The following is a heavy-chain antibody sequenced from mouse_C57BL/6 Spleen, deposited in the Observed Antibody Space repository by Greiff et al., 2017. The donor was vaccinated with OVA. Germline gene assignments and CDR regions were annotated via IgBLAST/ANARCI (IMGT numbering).Heavy chain of an antibody. V-gene: IGHV1-53*01. CDR3: ARVVDDYDADY. CDR1: GYTFTSYW. D-gene: IGHD2-4*01. J-gene: IGHJ2*01. CDR2: INPSNGGT. Sequence: QVQLQQPGTELVKPGASVKLSCKASGYTFTSYWMHWVTQRPGQGLEWIGNINPSNGGTNYNEKFKSKASLTVDKSSSTAYMQLSSLPSDDSAVYYCARVVDDYDADYWGQGTTLTVSS.